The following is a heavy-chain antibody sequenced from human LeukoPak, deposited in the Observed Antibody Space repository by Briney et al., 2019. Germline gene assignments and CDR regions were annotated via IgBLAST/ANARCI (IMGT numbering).Heavy chain of an antibody. CDR2: IYHSGST. CDR3: ASGLGGVESD. D-gene: IGHD3/OR15-3a*01. CDR1: GGSFSGYY. J-gene: IGHJ4*02. Sequence: SETLSLTCAVYGGSFSGYYWSWIRQHPGKGLEWIGYIYHSGSTYYNPSLMGRLIISVDTSENQFSLKLSSVTAADTAVYYCASGLGGVESDWGQEPLATVSS. V-gene: IGHV4-34*09.